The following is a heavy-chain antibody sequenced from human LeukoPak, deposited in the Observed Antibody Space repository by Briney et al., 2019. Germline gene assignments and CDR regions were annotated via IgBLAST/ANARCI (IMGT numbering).Heavy chain of an antibody. CDR1: GGTFSSYA. V-gene: IGHV1-69*13. CDR2: IIPIFGTT. J-gene: IGHJ3*02. D-gene: IGHD3-3*01. CDR3: ARDWVTIFGVVDDAFDI. Sequence: SVKVSCKASGGTFSSYAISWVRQAPGQGLEWMGGIIPIFGTTNYAQKFQGRVTITADESTSTAYMELSSLRSEDTAVYYCARDWVTIFGVVDDAFDIWGQGTMVAVSS.